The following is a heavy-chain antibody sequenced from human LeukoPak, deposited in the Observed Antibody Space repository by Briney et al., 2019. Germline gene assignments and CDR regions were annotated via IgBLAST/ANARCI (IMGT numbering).Heavy chain of an antibody. CDR2: FDPEDGET. Sequence: ASVKVSCKVSGYTLTELSMHWVRQAPGKGLEWMGGFDPEDGETIYAQKFQGRVTMTEDTSTDTAYMELSSLRSEDTAVYYCATALRDSGSYGAPTGPSDYWGQGTLVTVSS. CDR3: ATALRDSGSYGAPTGPSDY. CDR1: GYTLTELS. J-gene: IGHJ4*02. V-gene: IGHV1-24*01. D-gene: IGHD1-26*01.